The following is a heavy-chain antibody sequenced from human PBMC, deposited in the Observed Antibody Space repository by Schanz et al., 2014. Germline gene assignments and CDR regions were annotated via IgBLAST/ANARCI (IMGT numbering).Heavy chain of an antibody. Sequence: EVQLVESGGGLVRPGGSLRLSCAASGLLFSYYYMSGVRQAPGKGLEWVSRMIGSGSSVFYADSVKGRFTISRDNSKNTLYLQINNLRAEDTAVYYCAYYDVLTGFDYWGQGTQVTVSS. CDR3: AYYDVLTGFDY. CDR1: GLLFSYYY. D-gene: IGHD3-9*01. J-gene: IGHJ4*02. CDR2: MIGSGSSV. V-gene: IGHV3-23*04.